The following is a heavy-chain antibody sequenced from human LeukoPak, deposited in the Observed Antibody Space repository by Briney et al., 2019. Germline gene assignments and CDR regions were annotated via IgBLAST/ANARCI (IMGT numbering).Heavy chain of an antibody. J-gene: IGHJ4*02. CDR3: ARRNTMTGSYYFDY. CDR2: IYYSGST. CDR1: GGSISSYY. V-gene: IGHV4-59*08. D-gene: IGHD1-20*01. Sequence: PSETLSLTCTVSGGSISSYYWSWIRQPPGKGLEWIGYIYYSGSTNYNPSLKSRVTISVDTSKNQFSLKLSSVTAADTAVYYCARRNTMTGSYYFDYWGQGTLVTVSS.